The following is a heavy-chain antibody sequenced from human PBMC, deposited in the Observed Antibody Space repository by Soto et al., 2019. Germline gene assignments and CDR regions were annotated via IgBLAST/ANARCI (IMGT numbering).Heavy chain of an antibody. D-gene: IGHD4-17*01. J-gene: IGHJ3*01. V-gene: IGHV3-23*01. CDR2: ITANGAFT. CDR1: GLSLDSYA. Sequence: EVQFLESGGGVVRPGGSLRLSCVASGLSLDSYAMTWVRQSPAKALEWVACITANGAFTSYTDSVRGRFTISRDNSKNTLYLQVDSLRADDTAVYYCGKDPNGDYFGAFDFWGQGTTIIVSS. CDR3: GKDPNGDYFGAFDF.